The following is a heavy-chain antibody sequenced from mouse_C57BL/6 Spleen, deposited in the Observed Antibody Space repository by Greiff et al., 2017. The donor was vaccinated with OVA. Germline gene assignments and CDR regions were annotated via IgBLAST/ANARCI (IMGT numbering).Heavy chain of an antibody. CDR2: IYPGSGNT. J-gene: IGHJ2*01. CDR3: ASGYHGSSYAMDY. V-gene: IGHV1-76*01. CDR1: GYTFTDYY. D-gene: IGHD1-1*01. Sequence: VQLQQSGAELVRPGASVKLSCKASGYTFTDYYINWVKQRPGQGLEWIARIYPGSGNTYYNEKFKGKATLTAEKSSSTAYMQLSSLTSEDSAVYFCASGYHGSSYAMDYWGQGTTLTVSS.